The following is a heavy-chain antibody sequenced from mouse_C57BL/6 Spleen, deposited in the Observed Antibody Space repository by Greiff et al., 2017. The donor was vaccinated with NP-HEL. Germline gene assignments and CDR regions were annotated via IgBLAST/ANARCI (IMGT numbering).Heavy chain of an antibody. Sequence: DVKLVESGGDLVKPGGSLKLSCAASGFTFSSYGMSWVRQTPDKRLEWVATISSGGSYTYYPDSVKGRFTISRDNAKNTLYLQMSSLKSEDTAMYYCARAYYSNYEYFDVWGTGTTVTVSS. D-gene: IGHD2-5*01. CDR2: ISSGGSYT. CDR3: ARAYYSNYEYFDV. V-gene: IGHV5-6*02. J-gene: IGHJ1*03. CDR1: GFTFSSYG.